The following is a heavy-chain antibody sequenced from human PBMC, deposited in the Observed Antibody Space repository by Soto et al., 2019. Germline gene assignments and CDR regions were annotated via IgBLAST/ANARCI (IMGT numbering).Heavy chain of an antibody. D-gene: IGHD6-6*01. CDR3: TRIGYSSSSLGIDY. J-gene: IGHJ4*02. V-gene: IGHV3-74*01. CDR2: INTHGTIT. CDR1: GFSFSSYW. Sequence: GGSLRLSCAASGFSFSSYWMHWVRQVPGKGLVWVARINTHGTITSYADSVKGRFTISRDNAKNTLHLQMNSLSAEDTAVYYCTRIGYSSSSLGIDYWGQGTLVTVSS.